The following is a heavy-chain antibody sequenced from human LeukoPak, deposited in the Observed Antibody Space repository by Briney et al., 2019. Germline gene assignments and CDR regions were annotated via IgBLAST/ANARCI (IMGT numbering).Heavy chain of an antibody. J-gene: IGHJ4*02. CDR3: ARVRGNPSNYYFDY. Sequence: PSETLSLTCTVSGGSISSYYWSWLRQPPGKGLEWIGYIYYSGSTNYNPSLKSRVTISVDTSKNQFSLKLSSVTAADTAVYYCARVRGNPSNYYFDYWGQGTLVTVSS. CDR2: IYYSGST. CDR1: GGSISSYY. D-gene: IGHD3-10*01. V-gene: IGHV4-59*01.